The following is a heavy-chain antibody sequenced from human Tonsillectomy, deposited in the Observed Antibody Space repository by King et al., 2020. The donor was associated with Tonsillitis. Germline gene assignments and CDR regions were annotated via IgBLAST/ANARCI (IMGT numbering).Heavy chain of an antibody. CDR1: GFTFSNYP. J-gene: IGHJ5*02. D-gene: IGHD1-14*01. CDR2: ISYDGSNK. Sequence: QLVQSGGGVVQPGRSLRLSCAASGFTFSNYPMHWVRQAPGKGLEWVAVISYDGSNKYYADSVKGRFTVSRDNSKNTLYMQMNSLRGEETAVYYCARAHQYYSEPLRIHPWGQGTLVTVSS. CDR3: ARAHQYYSEPLRIHP. V-gene: IGHV3-30-3*01.